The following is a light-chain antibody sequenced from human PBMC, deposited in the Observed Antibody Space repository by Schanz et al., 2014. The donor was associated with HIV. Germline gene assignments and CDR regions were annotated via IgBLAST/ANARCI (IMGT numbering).Light chain of an antibody. Sequence: DIVMTQSPDSLAVSLGERATINCKSSQSVLYSSNNKNYLAWYQQKPGQPPKLLIYWASTRDSGVPDRFSGSVSPPDFTLTISSLQAFLLSFSYCQQYYSTPLTFGPFPKVEIK. CDR3: QQYYSTPLT. CDR2: WAS. J-gene: IGKJ3*01. V-gene: IGKV4-1*01. CDR1: QSVLYSSNNKNY.